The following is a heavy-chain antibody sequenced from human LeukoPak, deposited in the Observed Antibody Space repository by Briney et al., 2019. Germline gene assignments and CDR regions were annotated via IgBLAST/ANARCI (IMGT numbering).Heavy chain of an antibody. J-gene: IGHJ4*02. CDR1: DFPFIGYT. V-gene: IGHV3-30*04. CDR3: ARDYYKRLDY. CDR2: IPYDGSQN. D-gene: IGHD1-26*01. Sequence: GGSLRLSCAASDFPFIGYTMHWVRQAPGKGLEWVAGIPYDGSQNSYADSVKGRFSISRDNSKNTLYLQMNSLRPEDTAVHYCARDYYKRLDYWGQGTLVTVSS.